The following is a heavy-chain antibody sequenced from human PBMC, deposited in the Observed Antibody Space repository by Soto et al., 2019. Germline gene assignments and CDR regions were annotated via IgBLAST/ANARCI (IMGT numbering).Heavy chain of an antibody. CDR1: GASISSGGYY. Sequence: QVQLQESGPGLVKPSQTLSLTCTVSGASISSGGYYWGWIRQHPGKGLEWIGYIYYSGSTYYNPSLKGRVAISVDTSKNQFSLKLSSKTAADTAVYYCAREPSPWGQGTLVTVSS. CDR2: IYYSGST. J-gene: IGHJ5*02. V-gene: IGHV4-31*03. CDR3: AREPSP.